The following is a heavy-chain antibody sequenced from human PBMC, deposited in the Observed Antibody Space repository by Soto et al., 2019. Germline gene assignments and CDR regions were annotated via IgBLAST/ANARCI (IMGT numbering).Heavy chain of an antibody. V-gene: IGHV3-23*01. J-gene: IGHJ4*02. D-gene: IGHD1-1*01. CDR2: ISGSGGGT. CDR3: ARDLHDPGYY. Sequence: GKGLEWVSAISGSGGGTYYADSVKGRFTISRDNSKNTLYLQMYSLRAEDTAVYYCARDLHDPGYYWGQGNLVTVSS.